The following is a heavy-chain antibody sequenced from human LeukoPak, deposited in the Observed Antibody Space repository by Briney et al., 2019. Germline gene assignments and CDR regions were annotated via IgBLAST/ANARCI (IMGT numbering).Heavy chain of an antibody. J-gene: IGHJ4*02. D-gene: IGHD3-10*01. CDR1: GYTLTEFS. Sequence: ASVKVSYKVSGYTLTEFSIHWVRQAPGKGLEWMRGFDSEDGKTIYAQKFQGRLTMTEDTSTDTAYMALSSLRSEDTAVYYCATEHGSGSYYNSVYYFDYWGQGTLVTVSS. V-gene: IGHV1-24*01. CDR3: ATEHGSGSYYNSVYYFDY. CDR2: FDSEDGKT.